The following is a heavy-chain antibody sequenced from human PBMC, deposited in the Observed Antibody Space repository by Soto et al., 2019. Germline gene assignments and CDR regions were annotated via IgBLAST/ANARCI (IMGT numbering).Heavy chain of an antibody. CDR2: INAGNGNT. CDR1: GYTFTSYA. Sequence: QVQLVQSGAEVKKPGASVKVSCKASGYTFTSYAMHWVRQAPGQRLEWMGWINAGNGNTKYSQKFQGRVTITRDTSASTAYMELSSLRSEDTAVYYCARVPGDYYDSSGYEYYFDYWGQGTLVTVSS. V-gene: IGHV1-3*01. D-gene: IGHD3-22*01. CDR3: ARVPGDYYDSSGYEYYFDY. J-gene: IGHJ4*02.